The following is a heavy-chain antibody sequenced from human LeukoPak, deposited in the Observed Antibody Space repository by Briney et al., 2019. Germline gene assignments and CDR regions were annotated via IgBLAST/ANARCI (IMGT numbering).Heavy chain of an antibody. V-gene: IGHV3-53*01. Sequence: GGPLRLSCAASGFTVSSNYMTWVRQAPGQGLEWVSFIYTGGSTYYADSVKGRFTISRDNSKNTLYLQMNSLRAEDTAVYYCASAMTTVTRYFDCWGQGTLVTVSS. CDR2: IYTGGST. CDR1: GFTVSSNY. D-gene: IGHD4-17*01. CDR3: ASAMTTVTRYFDC. J-gene: IGHJ4*02.